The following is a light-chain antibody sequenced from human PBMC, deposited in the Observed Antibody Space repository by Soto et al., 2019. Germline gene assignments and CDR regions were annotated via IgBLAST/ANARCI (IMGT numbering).Light chain of an antibody. CDR3: CSYTSSSTLV. J-gene: IGLJ1*01. CDR1: SSDVGGYNY. V-gene: IGLV2-14*01. CDR2: DVS. Sequence: QSALTQPASVSGSPGQSITISCTGNSSDVGGYNYVSWYQQHPGKAPKLMIYDVSNRPSGVSNRFSGSKSGNTASLTISGLQAEDEADYYCCSYTSSSTLVFGTGTKLTVL.